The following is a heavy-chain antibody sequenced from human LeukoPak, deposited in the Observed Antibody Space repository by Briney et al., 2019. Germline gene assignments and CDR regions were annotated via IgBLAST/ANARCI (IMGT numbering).Heavy chain of an antibody. CDR1: GFSFSSHW. CDR3: ARDGVRDGLYFDY. CDR2: INQDGREK. Sequence: GGSLRLSCAASGFSFSSHWMSWVRQAPGKGLEWVANINQDGREKQYVDSVKGRFTISRDNAKNSLYLQMNSLRAEDMAVYYCARDGVRDGLYFDYWGQGTLVTVSS. V-gene: IGHV3-7*01. J-gene: IGHJ4*02. D-gene: IGHD5-24*01.